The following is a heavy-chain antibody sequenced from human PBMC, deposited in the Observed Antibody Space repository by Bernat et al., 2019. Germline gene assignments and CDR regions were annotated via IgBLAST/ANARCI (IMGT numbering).Heavy chain of an antibody. D-gene: IGHD3-3*01. CDR1: GFTFDDYG. J-gene: IGHJ4*02. V-gene: IGHV3-23*04. Sequence: EVQLVESGGGVVRPGGSLRLSCAASGFTFDDYGMSWVRQAPGKGLEWVSAISGSGGSTYYADSVKGRFTISRDNSKNTLYLQMNSLRAEDTAVYYCAKDRMIVGVVTPFYWGQGTLVTVSS. CDR3: AKDRMIVGVVTPFY. CDR2: ISGSGGST.